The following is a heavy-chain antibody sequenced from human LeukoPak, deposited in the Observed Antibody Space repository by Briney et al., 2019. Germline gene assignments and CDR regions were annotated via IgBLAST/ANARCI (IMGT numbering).Heavy chain of an antibody. CDR1: GYTFKNYD. J-gene: IGHJ4*02. D-gene: IGHD5-24*01. V-gene: IGHV1-8*02. CDR3: ARATPGGLHGYSFDY. CDR2: MNPNSGNT. Sequence: GASVKVSCKASGYTFKNYDINWVRQATGQGLEWMGWMNPNSGNTGFAQKFQDGVSMTRDTSISTAYMELTSLRSGDTAVYYCARATPGGLHGYSFDYWGQGTVVTVYS.